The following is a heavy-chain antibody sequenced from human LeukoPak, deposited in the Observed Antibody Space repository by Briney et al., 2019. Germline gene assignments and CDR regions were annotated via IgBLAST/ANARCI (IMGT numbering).Heavy chain of an antibody. CDR1: GFSLGDYW. J-gene: IGHJ6*02. V-gene: IGHV3-7*01. CDR3: ARLMVRGRRLAGYSGMDV. CDR2: IKQDGNEK. D-gene: IGHD3-10*01. Sequence: SGGPLRLSCAASGFSLGDYWMNWVRQAPGKGLEWVANIKQDGNEKYFVDSVRGRFTISRDNAKNPLFLQMNSLRAEDTAVYYCARLMVRGRRLAGYSGMDVWGQETTVTVSS.